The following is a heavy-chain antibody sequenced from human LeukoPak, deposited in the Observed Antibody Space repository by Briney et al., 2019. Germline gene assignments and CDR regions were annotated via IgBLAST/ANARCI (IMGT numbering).Heavy chain of an antibody. D-gene: IGHD3-22*01. J-gene: IGHJ5*02. CDR1: GGSFSGYY. CDR3: ARSREGYYDSSGYSYNWFDP. CDR2: INHSGST. V-gene: IGHV4-34*01. Sequence: PSETLSLTWAVDGGSFSGYYWSWIRQPPGKGLEWIGEINHSGSTNYNPSLKSRVTISVDTSKNQFSLKLSSVTAADTAVYYCARSREGYYDSSGYSYNWFDPWGQGTLVTVSS.